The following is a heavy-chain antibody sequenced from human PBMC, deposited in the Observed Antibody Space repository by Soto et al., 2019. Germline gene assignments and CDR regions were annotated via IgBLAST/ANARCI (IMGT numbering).Heavy chain of an antibody. CDR3: ARGYTSSSVWFDS. CDR2: MYYSGNT. Sequence: PSETLSLTCTVSGGSISSYYWSWIRQPPGKGLEWIGYMYYSGNTNYNPSLKSRVTISVDTSKNQFSLELSSVTAADTAVYYCARGYTSSSVWFDSWGQGTLVTVSS. D-gene: IGHD6-6*01. CDR1: GGSISSYY. V-gene: IGHV4-59*01. J-gene: IGHJ5*01.